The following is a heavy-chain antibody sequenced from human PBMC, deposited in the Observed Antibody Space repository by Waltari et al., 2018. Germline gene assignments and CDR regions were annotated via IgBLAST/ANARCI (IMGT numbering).Heavy chain of an antibody. CDR2: MSTSGTT. V-gene: IGHV4-59*08. J-gene: IGHJ6*02. CDR1: VYSISRYY. Sequence: QVLLQESGPGLVKSSETLSLTCSVSVYSISRYYWSWIRQAPGKGLEWIGYMSTSGTTKYNPSLKSRVTISVDTSKSQLLLSLRSVTASDTAVYYCARHYGMVVDYYYYYGLDVWGQGTTVTVS. D-gene: IGHD3-3*01. CDR3: ARHYGMVVDYYYYYGLDV.